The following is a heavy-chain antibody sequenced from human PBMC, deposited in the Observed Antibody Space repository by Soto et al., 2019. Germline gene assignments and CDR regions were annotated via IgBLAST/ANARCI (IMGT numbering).Heavy chain of an antibody. V-gene: IGHV3-53*01. Sequence: GGSLRLSCAASGLTVSSNFMSWVRQAPGKGLEWVSIIYNDGSTYYVDSVKGRFTISRDNSKNTLYLQMNGLRAEDMAVYYCARGDGYNYYLDYWGQGTLVTSPQ. D-gene: IGHD5-12*01. CDR2: IYNDGST. CDR1: GLTVSSNF. CDR3: ARGDGYNYYLDY. J-gene: IGHJ4*02.